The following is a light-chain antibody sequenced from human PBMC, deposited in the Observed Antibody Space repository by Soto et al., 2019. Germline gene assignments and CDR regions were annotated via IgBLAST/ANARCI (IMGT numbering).Light chain of an antibody. CDR2: RNN. CDR1: SSNIGSNY. Sequence: QAVVTQPPSASATPGQRVTISCSGSSSNIGSNYVYWYQLLPGTAPKVLIYRNNQRPSGVPDRFSGSKSGTSASLAVSGLRSEDEADYYCAAWDDSLSAWVFGGGTKLTVL. V-gene: IGLV1-47*01. J-gene: IGLJ3*02. CDR3: AAWDDSLSAWV.